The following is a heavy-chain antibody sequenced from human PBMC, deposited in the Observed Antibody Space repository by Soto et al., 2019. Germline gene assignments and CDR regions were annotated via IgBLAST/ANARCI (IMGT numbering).Heavy chain of an antibody. D-gene: IGHD2-15*01. J-gene: IGHJ4*02. V-gene: IGHV4-59*01. Sequence: SETLSLTCTVSGGSISSYYWSWIRQPPGKGLEYIGYVYFSGSANYSPSLKSRLTISLDTSKNQLSLKLSSVTAADTAVYYCARHIASQSCSGGSCYGPFDYWGQGTLVTVSS. CDR3: ARHIASQSCSGGSCYGPFDY. CDR2: VYFSGSA. CDR1: GGSISSYY.